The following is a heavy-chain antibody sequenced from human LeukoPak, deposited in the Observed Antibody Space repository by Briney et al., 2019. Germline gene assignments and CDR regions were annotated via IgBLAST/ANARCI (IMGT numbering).Heavy chain of an antibody. V-gene: IGHV3-48*03. CDR2: ISSSGSTI. CDR3: AREEGYCSGGSCLGWFDP. CDR1: GFTFSSYE. Sequence: GGSLRLSCAASGFTFSSYEMNWVRQAPGKGLEWVSYISSSGSTIYYADSVKGRFTISRDNSKNTLYLQMNSLRAEDTAVYYCAREEGYCSGGSCLGWFDPWGQGTLVTVSS. J-gene: IGHJ5*02. D-gene: IGHD2-15*01.